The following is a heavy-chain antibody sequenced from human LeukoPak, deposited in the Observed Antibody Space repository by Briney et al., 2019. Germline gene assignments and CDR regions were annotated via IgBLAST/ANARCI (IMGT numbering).Heavy chain of an antibody. V-gene: IGHV3-23*01. D-gene: IGHD1-1*01. CDR2: ISGSGGST. Sequence: GGSLRLSCAASGFTFSSYAMSWVRRAPGKGLEWVSAISGSGGSTYYADSVKGRFTISRDNSKNTLYLQMNSLRAEDTAVYYCAKDYGNGDYFDYWGQGTLVTVSS. CDR1: GFTFSSYA. J-gene: IGHJ4*02. CDR3: AKDYGNGDYFDY.